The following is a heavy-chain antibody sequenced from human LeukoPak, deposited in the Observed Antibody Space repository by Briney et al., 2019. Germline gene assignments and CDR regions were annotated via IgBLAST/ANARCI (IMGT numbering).Heavy chain of an antibody. CDR2: ISSSSSTI. CDR3: ARTFASTIGGFDY. J-gene: IGHJ4*02. D-gene: IGHD3-16*01. CDR1: GFTFSSYS. V-gene: IGHV3-48*01. Sequence: PGGSLRLSCAASGFTFSSYSMNWVRQAPGKGLEWVSYISSSSSTIYYADSVKGRFTISRDNAKNSLYLQMNSLRAEDTAVYYCARTFASTIGGFDYWGQGTLVTVSS.